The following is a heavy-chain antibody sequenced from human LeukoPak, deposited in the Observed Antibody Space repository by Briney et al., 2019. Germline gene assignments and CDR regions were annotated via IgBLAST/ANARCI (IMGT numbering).Heavy chain of an antibody. CDR3: ARSVPDYTRFDF. CDR2: ISGSGVST. Sequence: GGSLRLSCAASGFTFSSYAMSWVRQAPGKGLEWVSAISGSGVSTFYADSVKGRVTISTDNSKNTAYLQMNSLRVEDTALYYCARSVPDYTRFDFWGQGALVTVSS. CDR1: GFTFSSYA. D-gene: IGHD4-11*01. V-gene: IGHV3-23*01. J-gene: IGHJ4*02.